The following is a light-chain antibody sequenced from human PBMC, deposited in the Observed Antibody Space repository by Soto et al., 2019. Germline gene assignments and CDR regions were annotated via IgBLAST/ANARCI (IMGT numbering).Light chain of an antibody. Sequence: EIVLTQSPATLSLSPGERATLSCRASQSVSSYLAWYQQKPGQSPRLLIYDASNRATGTPARFSASGSGTDVTLTISGLKPEDFAVYYCQQPSNWRPLVTFGPGTKVDIK. CDR3: QQPSNWRPLVT. V-gene: IGKV3-11*01. J-gene: IGKJ3*01. CDR2: DAS. CDR1: QSVSSY.